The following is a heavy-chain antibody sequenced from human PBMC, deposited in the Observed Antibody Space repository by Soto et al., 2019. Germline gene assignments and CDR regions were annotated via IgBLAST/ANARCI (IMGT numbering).Heavy chain of an antibody. CDR1: GDSVSSISAA. Sequence: PSQTLSLTCAMSGDSVSSISAAWNWIRQSRSRGLEWLGRTYYRSKWYNDYAVSVKSRITINPDTSKNQFSLQLNSVTPEDTAVYYCARVEQWLVGGNWFDPWGQGTLVTVSS. V-gene: IGHV6-1*01. CDR3: ARVEQWLVGGNWFDP. J-gene: IGHJ5*02. D-gene: IGHD6-19*01. CDR2: TYYRSKWYN.